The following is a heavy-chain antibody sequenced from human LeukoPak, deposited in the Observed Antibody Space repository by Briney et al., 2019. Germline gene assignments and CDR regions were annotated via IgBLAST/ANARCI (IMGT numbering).Heavy chain of an antibody. V-gene: IGHV4-34*01. CDR3: ARGRGPMGY. D-gene: IGHD1-26*01. Sequence: SETLSLTCAVYGGSFSGYYCSWIRQPPGKGLEWIGEINHSGSTNYNPSLKSRVTISVDTSKHQFSLKLSSVTAADTAVYYCARGRGPMGYWGEGTLVTVSS. CDR2: INHSGST. CDR1: GGSFSGYY. J-gene: IGHJ4*02.